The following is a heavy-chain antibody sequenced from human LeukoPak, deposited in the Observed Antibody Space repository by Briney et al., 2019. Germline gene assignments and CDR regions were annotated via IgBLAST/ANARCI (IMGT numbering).Heavy chain of an antibody. CDR1: GFTFNKAW. J-gene: IGHJ4*02. V-gene: IGHV3-15*01. CDR2: IKSITDGGTT. CDR3: TTSGSYYDY. D-gene: IGHD1-26*01. Sequence: GGSLRLSCAASGFTFNKAWMSWVRQAPGKGLEWIARIKSITDGGTTDYAAPVKDRFTISRGDPKTTLFLQMNSLKTEDTAVYYCTTSGSYYDYWGQGTLVTVSS.